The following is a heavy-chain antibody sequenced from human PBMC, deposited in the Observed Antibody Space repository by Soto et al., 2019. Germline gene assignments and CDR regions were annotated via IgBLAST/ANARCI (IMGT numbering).Heavy chain of an antibody. CDR2: INSDGRST. D-gene: IGHD5-18*01. J-gene: IGHJ6*02. Sequence: LRLSCAASGFNFRNYGMHWVRQAPGKGLVWVSRINSDGRSTRYADSVKGRFTISRDNAGNTLFLQMNSLRADDTAVYYCARVGVDTTVVDGGYYYYPLDVWGQGTTVTVSS. CDR3: ARVGVDTTVVDGGYYYYPLDV. CDR1: GFNFRNYG. V-gene: IGHV3-74*01.